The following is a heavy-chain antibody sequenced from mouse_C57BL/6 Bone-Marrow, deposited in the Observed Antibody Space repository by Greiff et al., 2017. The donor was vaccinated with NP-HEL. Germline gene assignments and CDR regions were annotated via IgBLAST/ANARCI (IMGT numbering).Heavy chain of an antibody. Sequence: EVKLVESGPVLVKPGASVKMSCKASGYTFTDYYMNWVKQSHGKSLEWIGVINPYNGGTSYNQKFKGKATLTVDKSSSTAYMQLNSLTSEDSAVYYCADNYDFDGGYYAMDYWGQGTSVTVSS. CDR2: INPYNGGT. J-gene: IGHJ4*01. CDR1: GYTFTDYY. D-gene: IGHD2-4*01. CDR3: ADNYDFDGGYYAMDY. V-gene: IGHV1-19*01.